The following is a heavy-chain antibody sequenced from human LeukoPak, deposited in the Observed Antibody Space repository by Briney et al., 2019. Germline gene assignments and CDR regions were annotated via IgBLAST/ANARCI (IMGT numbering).Heavy chain of an antibody. V-gene: IGHV3-21*04. Sequence: GSLRLSCAASGFTFSSYSMNWVRQAPGKGLEWVSSISSSSSYIYYADSVKGRFTISRDNAKNSLYLQMNSLRAEDTAVYYCARGLVYDSSGYYYYFDYWGQGTLVTVSS. CDR3: ARGLVYDSSGYYYYFDY. J-gene: IGHJ4*02. CDR1: GFTFSSYS. CDR2: ISSSSSYI. D-gene: IGHD3-22*01.